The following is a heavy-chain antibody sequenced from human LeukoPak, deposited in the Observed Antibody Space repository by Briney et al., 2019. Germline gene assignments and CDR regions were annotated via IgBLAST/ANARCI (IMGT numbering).Heavy chain of an antibody. CDR2: IGYDGSTK. CDR3: ARLMTTYSSGHDP. J-gene: IGHJ5*02. D-gene: IGHD6-19*01. V-gene: IGHV3-30*02. Sequence: GGSLRLSCAASGFTFNKDGMHWVRQAPGKGLEWVTFIGYDGSTKYYADSVKGRFTISRDNLKNTLYLQMNSLRPEDAAVYYCARLMTTYSSGHDPWGQGTLVTVSS. CDR1: GFTFNKDG.